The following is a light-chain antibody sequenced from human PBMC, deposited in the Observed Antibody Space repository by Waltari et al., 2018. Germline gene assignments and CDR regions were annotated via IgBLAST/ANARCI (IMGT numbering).Light chain of an antibody. CDR1: QSISSY. Sequence: DIQMTQSPSSLSASVGDRVTITCRASQSISSYLNWYQQIPGKAPKLLIYVASSLQSGGPSRFSGSGSGTDFTLTISSLQPEDFATYYCQQSYSTPYTFGQGTKLEIK. CDR2: VAS. J-gene: IGKJ2*01. CDR3: QQSYSTPYT. V-gene: IGKV1-39*01.